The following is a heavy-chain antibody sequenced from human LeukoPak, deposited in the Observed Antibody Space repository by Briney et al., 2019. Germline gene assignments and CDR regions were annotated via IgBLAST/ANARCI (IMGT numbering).Heavy chain of an antibody. CDR2: IYYSGST. V-gene: IGHV4-59*08. CDR3: ARLCSSTSCPPYH. CDR1: GGSISSYY. Sequence: PSETLSLTCTVSGGSISSYYWSWIRQPPGKGLEWIGYIYYSGSTNYNPSLKSRVTISVDTSKNQFSLKLSSVTAADTAVYYCARLCSSTSCPPYHWGLGTLVTVSS. D-gene: IGHD2-2*01. J-gene: IGHJ5*02.